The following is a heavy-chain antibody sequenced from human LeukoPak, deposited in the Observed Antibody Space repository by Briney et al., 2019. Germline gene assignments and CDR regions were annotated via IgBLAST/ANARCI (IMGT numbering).Heavy chain of an antibody. CDR1: GFIFNEYG. Sequence: GGSLRLSCAASGFIFNEYGMSWVRQAPGMGLEWVSGITWSGGSTGYADSVKGRFTISRDNAKNSLYLQMNSLRAEDTALYYCARAPSYHGFDYWGQGTLVTVSS. V-gene: IGHV3-20*04. CDR3: ARAPSYHGFDY. CDR2: ITWSGGST. D-gene: IGHD6-6*01. J-gene: IGHJ4*02.